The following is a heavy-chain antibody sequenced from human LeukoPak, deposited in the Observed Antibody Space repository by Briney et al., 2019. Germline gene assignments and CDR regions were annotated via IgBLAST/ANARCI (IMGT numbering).Heavy chain of an antibody. CDR1: GGSISSGSYY. Sequence: SQTLSLTCTVSGGSISSGSYYWSWIRQPAGKGLEWIGRIYTSGSTNYNPSLKSRVTISVDTSKNQFSLKLSSVTAADTAVYYCARDRHYGIDYWGQGTLVTVSS. CDR2: IYTSGST. CDR3: ARDRHYGIDY. D-gene: IGHD4-17*01. V-gene: IGHV4-61*02. J-gene: IGHJ4*02.